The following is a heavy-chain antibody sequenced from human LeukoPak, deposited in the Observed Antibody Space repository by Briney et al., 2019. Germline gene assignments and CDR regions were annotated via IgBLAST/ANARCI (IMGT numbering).Heavy chain of an antibody. CDR2: ISGSGGST. CDR1: GFTFSSYA. J-gene: IGHJ4*02. Sequence: GGSLRLSCAASGFTFSSYAMSWVRQAPGKGLEWVSAISGSGGSTYYADSVKGRFTISRDNSKNTLYLQMNSLRAEDTAVYYCAKDLEYYYDSSGXYPLDYXXXGTLVTV. V-gene: IGHV3-23*01. D-gene: IGHD3-22*01. CDR3: AKDLEYYYDSSGXYPLDY.